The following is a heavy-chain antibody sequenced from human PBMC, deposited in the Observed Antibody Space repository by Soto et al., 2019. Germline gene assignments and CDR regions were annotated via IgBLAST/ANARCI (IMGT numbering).Heavy chain of an antibody. Sequence: EVQLLESGGGLVQPGGSLRLSCAASGFTFSSYAMTWVRQAPGKGLEWVSVISGSGGSTYYADSVKGRFTISRDNSKNTLYRQMSSLRPADTAEYYCAWSRSGSYFDNLGKVTLVTVS. D-gene: IGHD6-19*01. J-gene: IGHJ4*02. CDR3: AWSRSGSYFDN. CDR2: ISGSGGST. V-gene: IGHV3-23*01. CDR1: GFTFSSYA.